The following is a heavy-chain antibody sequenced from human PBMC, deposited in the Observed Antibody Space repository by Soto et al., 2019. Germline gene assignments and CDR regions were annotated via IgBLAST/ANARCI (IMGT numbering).Heavy chain of an antibody. CDR1: GGSISSYY. Sequence: QVQLQESGPGLVKPSETLSLTCTVSGGSISSYYWSWIRQPPGKGLEWIGYIYYSGSTNYNPSLKRRVTISVDTSKNQFSLKLSSVTAADTAVYYCARDPLRSHAAFDIWGQGTMVTVSS. J-gene: IGHJ3*02. CDR2: IYYSGST. D-gene: IGHD1-26*01. V-gene: IGHV4-59*01. CDR3: ARDPLRSHAAFDI.